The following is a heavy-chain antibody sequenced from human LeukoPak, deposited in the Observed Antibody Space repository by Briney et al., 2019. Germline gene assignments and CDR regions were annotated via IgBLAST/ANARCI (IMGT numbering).Heavy chain of an antibody. D-gene: IGHD1-26*01. Sequence: PGGSLRLSCAASGFTFSRNGMHWVRQAPGKGLEWVALIYYDGGNKYYVDSVKGRFTISRDNSKNMLYLQMNSLRAEGTAVYYCARDLLYSGSYSWYFDLWGRGIPVTVSS. J-gene: IGHJ2*01. CDR2: IYYDGGNK. CDR1: GFTFSRNG. CDR3: ARDLLYSGSYSWYFDL. V-gene: IGHV3-33*01.